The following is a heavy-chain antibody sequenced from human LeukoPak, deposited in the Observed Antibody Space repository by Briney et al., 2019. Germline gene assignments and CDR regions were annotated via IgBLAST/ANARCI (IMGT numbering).Heavy chain of an antibody. J-gene: IGHJ4*02. CDR2: ISSSSSYI. CDR1: GFTFSSYS. V-gene: IGHV3-21*01. Sequence: GGSLRLSCAASGFTFSSYSMNRVRQAPGKGLEWVSSISSSSSYIYYADSVKGRFTISRDNAKNSLYLQMNSLRAEDTAVYYCARDFTVTTRLFDYWGQGTLVTVSS. D-gene: IGHD4-17*01. CDR3: ARDFTVTTRLFDY.